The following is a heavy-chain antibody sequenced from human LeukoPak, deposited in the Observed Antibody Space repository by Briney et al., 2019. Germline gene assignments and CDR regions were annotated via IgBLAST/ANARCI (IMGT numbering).Heavy chain of an antibody. V-gene: IGHV3-48*02. D-gene: IGHD5-18*01. CDR2: ISSSSNTI. CDR1: GSTFSSYS. J-gene: IGHJ4*02. Sequence: GGSLRLSCAASGSTFSSYSMNWVRQAPGTGLKWGSYISSSSNTIYYADSVKGRFTISRDNAKNALYLQMNSLRDEDTAVYYCASLHVHTAMEGYWGQGTLVTVSS. CDR3: ASLHVHTAMEGY.